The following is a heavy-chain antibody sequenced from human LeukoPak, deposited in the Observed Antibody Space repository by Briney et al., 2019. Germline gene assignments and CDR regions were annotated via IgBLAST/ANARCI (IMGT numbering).Heavy chain of an antibody. CDR3: AKEGGYFDWPFTFDY. Sequence: AGGSLRLSCAASGFTFSSYGMSWVRQAPGKGLEWVSSISSSGGSTYSVDSVKGRFIISRDNSKNMLYLQMNSLRAEDTAVYYCAKEGGYFDWPFTFDYWGQGTLVTVSS. CDR1: GFTFSSYG. J-gene: IGHJ4*02. CDR2: ISSSGGST. D-gene: IGHD3-9*01. V-gene: IGHV3-23*01.